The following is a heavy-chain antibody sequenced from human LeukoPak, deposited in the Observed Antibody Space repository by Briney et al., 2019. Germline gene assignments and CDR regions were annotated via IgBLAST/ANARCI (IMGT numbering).Heavy chain of an antibody. J-gene: IGHJ4*02. CDR2: IYADGTT. Sequence: GGSLRLSCATSGFTVSSNYMSWVRQAPGKGLEWVSVIYADGTTHYADSVKGRFTISRDNSENTLYLQMNSLRAEDTAVYYCARDDPRMKTSADYWGQGTLVTVSS. D-gene: IGHD2/OR15-2a*01. CDR3: ARDDPRMKTSADY. V-gene: IGHV3-66*01. CDR1: GFTVSSNY.